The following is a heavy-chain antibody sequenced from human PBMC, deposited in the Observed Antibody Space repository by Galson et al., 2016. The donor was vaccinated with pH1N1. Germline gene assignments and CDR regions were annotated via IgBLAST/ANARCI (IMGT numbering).Heavy chain of an antibody. J-gene: IGHJ3*02. CDR2: VNPGGSTI. CDR1: GYRFTSYW. D-gene: IGHD4-17*01. CDR3: ARQYDFGDYRGNAFEI. V-gene: IGHV5-51*03. Sequence: QSGAEVTKPGGSLKISCKASGYRFTSYWIAWVRQVPGKGLEWVGVVNPGGSTIRYGPPFQGQVTISSDKSINTANLQWISLKASDTDTYYCARQYDFGDYRGNAFEIWGQGTMVIVSS.